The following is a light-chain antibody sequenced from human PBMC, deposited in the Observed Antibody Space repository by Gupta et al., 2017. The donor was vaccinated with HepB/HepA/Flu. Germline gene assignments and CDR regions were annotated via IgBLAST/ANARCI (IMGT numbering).Light chain of an antibody. J-gene: IGLJ2*01. CDR1: SSDV. CDR3: SSFTSSSTLAV. CDR2: AVT. Sequence: QSALTPPASVSGSPGQSITISCTGTSSDVSWYQQHPGKAPKLMIYAVTLRPPRVSHRFSGSKSGDTASLTISELQTEDEAYYYCSSFTSSSTLAVFGGGTKVTVL. V-gene: IGLV2-14*03.